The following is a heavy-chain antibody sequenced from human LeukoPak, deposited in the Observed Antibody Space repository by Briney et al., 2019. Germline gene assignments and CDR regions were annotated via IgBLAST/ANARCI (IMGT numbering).Heavy chain of an antibody. CDR1: GGSISSGGYY. Sequence: PSETLSLTCTVSGGSISSGGYYWSWIRQHPGKGLEWIGYIYYSGSTYYNPSLKSRVTISVDTSKNQFSLKLSSVTAADTAVYYCERAYRPYRGGDCYLGYWGQGTLVTVSS. J-gene: IGHJ4*02. D-gene: IGHD2-21*02. CDR2: IYYSGST. V-gene: IGHV4-31*03. CDR3: ERAYRPYRGGDCYLGY.